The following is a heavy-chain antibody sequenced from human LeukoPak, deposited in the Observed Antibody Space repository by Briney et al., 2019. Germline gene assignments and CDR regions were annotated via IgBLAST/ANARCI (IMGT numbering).Heavy chain of an antibody. CDR2: ISAYNGNT. CDR3: ATRIVGATSLDY. D-gene: IGHD1-26*01. V-gene: IGHV1-18*01. J-gene: IGHJ4*02. Sequence: ASVTVSCKASGYTFTSYGISWVRQAPGQGLEWMGWISAYNGNTNYAQKLQGRVTMTTDTSTSTAYMELRSLRSDDTAVYYCATRIVGATSLDYWGQGTLVTVSS. CDR1: GYTFTSYG.